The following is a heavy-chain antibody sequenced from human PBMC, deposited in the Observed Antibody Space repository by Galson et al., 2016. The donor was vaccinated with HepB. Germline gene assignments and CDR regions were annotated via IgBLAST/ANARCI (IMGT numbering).Heavy chain of an antibody. CDR2: INPSGGGT. Sequence: SVKVSCKASGYTFTNYYIHWVRQAPGQGLEWMGIINPSGGGTRYAQKFQDRVTMTRDTSTRTVYMELSSLRSDDTAVYYCARDAVFGVLMRYYLDYWGQGTLVPVSS. CDR1: GYTFTNYY. CDR3: ARDAVFGVLMRYYLDY. V-gene: IGHV1-46*01. J-gene: IGHJ4*02. D-gene: IGHD3-3*01.